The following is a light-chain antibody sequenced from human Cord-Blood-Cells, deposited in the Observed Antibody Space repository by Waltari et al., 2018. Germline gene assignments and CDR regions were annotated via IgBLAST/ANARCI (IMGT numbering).Light chain of an antibody. V-gene: IGLV2-11*01. CDR2: DVS. CDR3: CSYAGSYNYV. J-gene: IGLJ1*01. CDR1: SSDVGGYNY. Sequence: QSALTQPRSVSGSPGQSVTFSCTGTSSDVGGYNYVSWYQQHPGKAPKLMIYDVSKRPSGVPDRFSGSKSGNTASLTISGLQAEDEADYYCCSYAGSYNYVFGTGTKVTVL.